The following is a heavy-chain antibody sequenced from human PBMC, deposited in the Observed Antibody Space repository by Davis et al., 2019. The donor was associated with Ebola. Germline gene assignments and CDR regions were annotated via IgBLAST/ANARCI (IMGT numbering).Heavy chain of an antibody. J-gene: IGHJ4*02. D-gene: IGHD3-16*01. CDR3: VKRLDSYFEC. CDR2: IPGSGESA. CDR1: GFTFSLYA. Sequence: GESLKISCAASGFTFSLYAMSWIRQAPGKGLEWVSSIPGSGESALSADSVKGRFTISRDNPKNTLYLHMNSLRADDAAVYYCVKRLDSYFECWGQGTLVTVSS. V-gene: IGHV3-23*01.